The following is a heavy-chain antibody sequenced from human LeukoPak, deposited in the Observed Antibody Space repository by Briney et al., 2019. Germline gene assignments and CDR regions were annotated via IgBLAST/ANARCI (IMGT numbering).Heavy chain of an antibody. D-gene: IGHD2-15*01. CDR3: ARAAVVVAATAPGWFDP. V-gene: IGHV4-61*01. J-gene: IGHJ5*02. CDR1: GGSVSSGSYY. CDR2: IYYSGST. Sequence: SETLSLTCTVSGGSVSSGSYYWSRIRQPPGKGLEWIGYIYYSGSTNYNPSLKSRVTISVDTSKNQFSLKLSSVTAADTAVYYCARAAVVVAATAPGWFDPWGQGTLVTVSS.